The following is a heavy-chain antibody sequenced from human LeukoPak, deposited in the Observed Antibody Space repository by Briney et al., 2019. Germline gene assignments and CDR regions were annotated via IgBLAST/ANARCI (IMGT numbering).Heavy chain of an antibody. D-gene: IGHD5-24*01. Sequence: EASVKVSCKASGYTFTSYHMYWVRQAPGQGLEWMGIINPSGGTTNYAQKFRGRVTMTRDMSTSTVYMELSSLRSEDTAVYYCARDRRDGYNFARRPFGYWGQGTLVTVFS. CDR1: GYTFTSYH. CDR2: INPSGGTT. CDR3: ARDRRDGYNFARRPFGY. V-gene: IGHV1-46*01. J-gene: IGHJ4*02.